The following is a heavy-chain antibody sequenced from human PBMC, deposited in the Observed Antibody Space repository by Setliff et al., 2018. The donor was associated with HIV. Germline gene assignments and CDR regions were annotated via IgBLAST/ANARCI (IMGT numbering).Heavy chain of an antibody. D-gene: IGHD3-22*01. CDR1: GDSISSSSYY. Sequence: TLSLTCSVSGDSISSSSYYWGWIRQPPGKGLEWIGSIYYSGSTYYNPSLNSRVTISVDAAKNQFSLKLSSVTAADPAVYYCASLPPLYDSSGYYFDYWGQGTLVTVSS. J-gene: IGHJ4*02. CDR3: ASLPPLYDSSGYYFDY. CDR2: IYYSGST. V-gene: IGHV4-39*01.